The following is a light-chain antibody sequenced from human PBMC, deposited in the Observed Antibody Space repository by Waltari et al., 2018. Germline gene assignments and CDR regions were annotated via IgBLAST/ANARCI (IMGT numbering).Light chain of an antibody. J-gene: IGKJ4*01. CDR2: DVS. Sequence: LVLTQSPATLSLSPGKRAALSCRASRNVGSQLGWYQQRPGQAPRLLIDDVSNRASGVPARFSGSGSGTDFTLTISSLEPEDAAVYYCQQRDSWPLTFGGGTKVEIK. CDR1: RNVGSQ. V-gene: IGKV3-11*01. CDR3: QQRDSWPLT.